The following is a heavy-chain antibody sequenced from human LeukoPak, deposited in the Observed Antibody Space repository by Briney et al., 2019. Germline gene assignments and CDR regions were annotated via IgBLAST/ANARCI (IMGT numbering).Heavy chain of an antibody. CDR2: INQDGSEK. J-gene: IGHJ4*02. CDR1: GFTFSTYW. CDR3: ARSSPPDDY. D-gene: IGHD1-14*01. V-gene: IGHV3-7*01. Sequence: GGSLRLSCAASGFTFSTYWMNWVRQAPGKGLEWVANINQDGSEKHCVDSVKGRFTTSRDNARNSLYLQMNSLRAEDTAVYYCARSSPPDDYWGQGTLVTVSS.